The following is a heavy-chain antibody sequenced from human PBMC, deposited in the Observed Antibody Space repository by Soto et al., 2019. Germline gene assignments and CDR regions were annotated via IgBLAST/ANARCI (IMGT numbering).Heavy chain of an antibody. V-gene: IGHV1-69*06. Sequence: QVQLVQSGAEVKKPGSSVKVSCKGSGDTFHRHALSWVRQAPGQGLEWMGGFIPMFGTANYAQKFQGRVTITADTSTSTAYMELSSLRFEDTAFYYCAVIGYDLDYWGQGTLVAVSS. D-gene: IGHD5-12*01. J-gene: IGHJ4*02. CDR1: GDTFHRHA. CDR2: FIPMFGTA. CDR3: AVIGYDLDY.